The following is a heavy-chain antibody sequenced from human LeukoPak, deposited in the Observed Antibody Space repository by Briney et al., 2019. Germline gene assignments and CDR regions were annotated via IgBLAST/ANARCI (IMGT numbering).Heavy chain of an antibody. Sequence: PSETLSLTCAVYGGSFSGYYWSWIRQPPGKGLEWIGEINHSGSTNYNPSLKSRVTISVDTFKNQFSLKLSSVTAADTAVYYCAREVLGIVLPIDYWGQGTLVTVSS. D-gene: IGHD7-27*01. J-gene: IGHJ4*02. CDR2: INHSGST. CDR3: AREVLGIVLPIDY. CDR1: GGSFSGYY. V-gene: IGHV4-34*01.